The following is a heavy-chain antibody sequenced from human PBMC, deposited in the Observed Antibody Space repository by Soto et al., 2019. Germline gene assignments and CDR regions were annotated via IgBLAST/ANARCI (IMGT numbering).Heavy chain of an antibody. CDR3: ARDQEPSTLYYDYYYMDV. Sequence: QVQLVQSGAEVKKPGASVTVSCKASGYTFTSYYIHWVRQAPGQGLEWMGIINPSGGSTSYAQKFQGRVTMTRDTSTSTVSMEVSGLRSEDTAVYYCARDQEPSTLYYDYYYMDVWGKGTTVTVSS. CDR1: GYTFTSYY. J-gene: IGHJ6*03. V-gene: IGHV1-46*03. CDR2: INPSGGST.